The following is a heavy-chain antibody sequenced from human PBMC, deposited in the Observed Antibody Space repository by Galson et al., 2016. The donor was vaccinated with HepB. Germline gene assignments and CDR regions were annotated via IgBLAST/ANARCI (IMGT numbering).Heavy chain of an antibody. J-gene: IGHJ2*01. CDR2: IYKDGNR. Sequence: SLRLSCAASGFSVSDSYMTWVRQAPGKGLDWVSIIYKDGNRFHAQFVKGRFTISRDNSKNSLDLQMSNVRAEDTAVYYCATVLPAGHYWYPHLWGRGTLVSVSS. V-gene: IGHV3-53*01. CDR1: GFSVSDSY. CDR3: ATVLPAGHYWYPHL.